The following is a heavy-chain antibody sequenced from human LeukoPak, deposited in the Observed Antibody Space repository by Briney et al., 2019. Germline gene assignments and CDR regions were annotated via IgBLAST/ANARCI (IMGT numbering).Heavy chain of an antibody. Sequence: SETLSLTCAVYGGSFSGYYWSWIRQPPGKGLEWIGEINHSGSTNYNPSLKSRVTISVDTSKNQFSLKLSSVTAADTAVYYCARPTGYSSGWYIGWGQGTLVTVSS. J-gene: IGHJ4*02. CDR2: INHSGST. CDR3: ARPTGYSSGWYIG. V-gene: IGHV4-34*01. CDR1: GGSFSGYY. D-gene: IGHD6-19*01.